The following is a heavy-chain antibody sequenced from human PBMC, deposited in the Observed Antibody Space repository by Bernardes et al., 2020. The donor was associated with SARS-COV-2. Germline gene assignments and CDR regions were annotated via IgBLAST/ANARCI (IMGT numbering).Heavy chain of an antibody. V-gene: IGHV1-2*02. Sequence: ASVKVSCKASGYTFTHYYIHWVRQAPGKGFEWMGWINPSSGDTNYAQKFQGGVTMTRDTSISTAYMELSSLRADDTAVFYCARGPISSIDYWGQGSLVTVAS. CDR2: INPSSGDT. CDR3: ARGPISSIDY. D-gene: IGHD3-10*01. CDR1: GYTFTHYY. J-gene: IGHJ4*02.